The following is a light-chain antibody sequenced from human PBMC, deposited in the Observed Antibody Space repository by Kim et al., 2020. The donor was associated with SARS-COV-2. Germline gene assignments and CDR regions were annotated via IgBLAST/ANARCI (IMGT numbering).Light chain of an antibody. CDR3: CSYAGSSTVV. V-gene: IGLV2-23*01. CDR2: EGS. Sequence: QSALTQPASVSASPGQSITISCTGTSSDVGSYNLVSWYQQHPGKAPKLIIYEGSKRPSGVSNRFSGSKSGNTASLTISGLQAEDEADYYCCSYAGSSTVVFGGGTQLTVL. J-gene: IGLJ2*01. CDR1: SSDVGSYNL.